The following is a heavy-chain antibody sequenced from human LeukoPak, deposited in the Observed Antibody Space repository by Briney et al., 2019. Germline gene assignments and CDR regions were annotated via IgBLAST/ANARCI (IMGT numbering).Heavy chain of an antibody. J-gene: IGHJ3*02. V-gene: IGHV4-30-4*08. CDR1: GGSISSGDYY. D-gene: IGHD4-17*01. Sequence: PSETLSLTCTVSGGSISSGDYYWSWIRQPPGKGLEWIGYIYYSGSTYYNPSLKSRVTISVSTSRNQFSLKLSSVTAADTAVYYCARHLDYGDHQGAFDIWGQGTMVTVSS. CDR3: ARHLDYGDHQGAFDI. CDR2: IYYSGST.